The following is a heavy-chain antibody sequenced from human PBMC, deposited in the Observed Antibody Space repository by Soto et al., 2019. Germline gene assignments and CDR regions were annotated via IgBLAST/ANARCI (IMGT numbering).Heavy chain of an antibody. V-gene: IGHV1-46*01. CDR2: INPSDGST. CDR1: GYTFTTYY. J-gene: IGHJ4*02. D-gene: IGHD4-17*01. CDR3: VRDRFGYGDSGD. Sequence: ASVKVSCKTSGYTFTTYYMHWVRQAPGQGLEWMGVINPSDGSTYSAQKFQGRVTMTRDTSTSTAYLELSSLRAEDSAMYYCVRDRFGYGDSGDWGQGTLVTV.